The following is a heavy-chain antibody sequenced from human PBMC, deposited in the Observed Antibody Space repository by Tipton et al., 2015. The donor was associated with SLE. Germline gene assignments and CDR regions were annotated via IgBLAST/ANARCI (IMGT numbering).Heavy chain of an antibody. J-gene: IGHJ2*01. CDR1: GGSFSGYY. Sequence: TLSLTCAVYGGSFSGYYWSWIRQPPGKGLEWIGEINHSGSTNYNPSLKSRVTISVDTSKNQFSQKLSSVTAADTALYYCARVRRGSGEWYFDLWGRGTPVTVSS. V-gene: IGHV4-34*01. D-gene: IGHD3-16*01. CDR3: ARVRRGSGEWYFDL. CDR2: INHSGST.